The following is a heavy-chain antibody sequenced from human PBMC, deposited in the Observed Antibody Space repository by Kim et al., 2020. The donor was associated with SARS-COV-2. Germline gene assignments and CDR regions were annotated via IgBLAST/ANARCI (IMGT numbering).Heavy chain of an antibody. Sequence: GESLKISCKTSGYSFTDYWIIWVRQKPGKGLECMGVIYPGDSDTRYSPSFQGLVTISADKSTNTGYLQWSSLNASDTALYYCARHVNPGRPIDYWGQGTLVTVSS. CDR3: ARHVNPGRPIDY. CDR1: GYSFTDYW. D-gene: IGHD2-8*02. J-gene: IGHJ4*02. CDR2: IYPGDSDT. V-gene: IGHV5-51*01.